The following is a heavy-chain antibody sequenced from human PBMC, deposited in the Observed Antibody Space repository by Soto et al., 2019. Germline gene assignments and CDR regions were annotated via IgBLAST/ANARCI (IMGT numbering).Heavy chain of an antibody. V-gene: IGHV3-74*01. CDR3: ATLNGYDY. J-gene: IGHJ4*02. CDR2: IDNTGSSA. Sequence: EVRLVESGGGLVQPGGSLRLSCAASGFPFSSHWLQWVRQVPGRGLVWVSRIDNTGSSAIYADSVRGRVTVSRDNAKDTLDLHMNSLRAEDTAVYDGATLNGYDYWGQGTLVTVSS. CDR1: GFPFSSHW. D-gene: IGHD5-12*01.